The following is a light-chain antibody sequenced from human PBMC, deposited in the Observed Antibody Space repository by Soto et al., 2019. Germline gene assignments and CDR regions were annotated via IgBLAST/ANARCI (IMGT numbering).Light chain of an antibody. CDR3: QQYHSWPPRT. J-gene: IGKJ1*01. Sequence: EIVLTQSPGTLSLSPGERATLSCRASQSVSSSYLAWYQQKPGQAPRLLIYDASNRATGIPARFSGSGSGTDFTLTISSLEPEDFAVYYCQQYHSWPPRTFGQGTKVDIK. CDR2: DAS. CDR1: QSVSSSY. V-gene: IGKV3-20*01.